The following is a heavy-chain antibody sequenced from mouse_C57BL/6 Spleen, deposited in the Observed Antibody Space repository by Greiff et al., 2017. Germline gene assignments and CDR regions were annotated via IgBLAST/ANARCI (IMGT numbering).Heavy chain of an antibody. CDR1: GFTFSDYG. V-gene: IGHV5-17*01. CDR3: ARRNYYGSSSGIDV. J-gene: IGHJ1*03. CDR2: ISSGSSTI. D-gene: IGHD1-1*01. Sequence: EVKLQESGGGLVKPGGSLKLSCAASGFTFSDYGMHWVRQAPEKGLEWVAYISSGSSTIYYADTVKGRFTISRDNAKNTLFLQMTSLRSEDTAMYYCARRNYYGSSSGIDVWGTGTTVTVSS.